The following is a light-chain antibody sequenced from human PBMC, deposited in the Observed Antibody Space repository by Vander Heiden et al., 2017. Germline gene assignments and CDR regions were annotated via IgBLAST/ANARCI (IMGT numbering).Light chain of an antibody. Sequence: SYVLTQPPSVSVDPGKTARITCGGNDIDSKTVHWYQQKPGQAPVLVLYDDGDRPSGIPERFSGSNSVNTATLTISRVEAGDEADYYCQVWDSSSDHVVFGGGTKLTVL. J-gene: IGLJ2*01. CDR3: QVWDSSSDHVV. CDR1: DIDSKT. V-gene: IGLV3-21*01. CDR2: DDG.